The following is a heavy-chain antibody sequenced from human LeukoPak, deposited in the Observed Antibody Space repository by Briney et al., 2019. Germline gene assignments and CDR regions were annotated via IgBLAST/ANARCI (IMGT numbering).Heavy chain of an antibody. CDR2: ISAYNGNT. J-gene: IGHJ4*02. D-gene: IGHD4-23*01. CDR1: GYTFTSYG. CDR3: ARETTVVTGIDY. V-gene: IGHV1-18*01. Sequence: EASVKVSCKASGYTFTSYGISWVRQAPGQGLEWMGWISAYNGNTNYAQKLQGRVTMTTDTSTSTACMELRSLRSDDTAVYYCARETTVVTGIDYWGQGTLVTVSS.